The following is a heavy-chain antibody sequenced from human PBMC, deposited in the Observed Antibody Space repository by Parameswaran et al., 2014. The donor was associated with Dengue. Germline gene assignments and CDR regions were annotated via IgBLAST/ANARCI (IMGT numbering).Heavy chain of an antibody. D-gene: IGHD2-2*01. V-gene: IGHV4-39*01. J-gene: IGHJ5*02. Sequence: WIRQPPGKGLEWIGSMYYSGSPSYNPSLKSRVTISVDTSKNQFSLKLSSVTAADTAVYYCADRIPVATWGQGTLVTVSS. CDR2: MYYSGSP. CDR3: ADRIPVAT.